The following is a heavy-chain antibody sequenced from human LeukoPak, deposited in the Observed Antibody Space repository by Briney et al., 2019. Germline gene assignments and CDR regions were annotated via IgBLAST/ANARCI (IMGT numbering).Heavy chain of an antibody. D-gene: IGHD1-1*01. CDR1: GFTFDDYA. Sequence: GRSLRLSCAASGFTFDDYAMHWVRQAPGKGLEWVSGISWNSGGIGYADSVKGRFTISRDNAKNSLYLQMNSLRAEDTALYYCAKDNWNDCYGMDVWGQGTTVTVSS. CDR3: AKDNWNDCYGMDV. V-gene: IGHV3-9*01. J-gene: IGHJ6*02. CDR2: ISWNSGGI.